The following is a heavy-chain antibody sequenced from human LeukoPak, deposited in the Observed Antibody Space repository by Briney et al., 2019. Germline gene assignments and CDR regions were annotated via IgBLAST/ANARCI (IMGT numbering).Heavy chain of an antibody. CDR2: IRSKANSYAT. Sequence: GGSLKLSCAASGFTFSGSAMHWVRQASGKGLEWVGRIRSKANSYATAYAASVKGRFTISRDDSKNTAYLQMNSLKTEDTAVYYCTRPYCSSTSCYRSWGQGTLVTVSS. D-gene: IGHD2-2*01. CDR1: GFTFSGSA. V-gene: IGHV3-73*01. J-gene: IGHJ5*02. CDR3: TRPYCSSTSCYRS.